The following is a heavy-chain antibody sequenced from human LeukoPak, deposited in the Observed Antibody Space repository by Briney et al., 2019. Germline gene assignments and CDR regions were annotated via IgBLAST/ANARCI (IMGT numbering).Heavy chain of an antibody. CDR2: IKQDGSEK. J-gene: IGHJ3*02. Sequence: GGSLRLSCAASGFTFSSYWMSWVRQAPGKGLEWVANIKQDGSEKYYVDSVKGRFTISRDNAKNSLYLQMNSLRAEDTAVYYCARESLPYPNDAFDIWGQGTMVTVSS. V-gene: IGHV3-7*01. CDR3: ARESLPYPNDAFDI. CDR1: GFTFSSYW.